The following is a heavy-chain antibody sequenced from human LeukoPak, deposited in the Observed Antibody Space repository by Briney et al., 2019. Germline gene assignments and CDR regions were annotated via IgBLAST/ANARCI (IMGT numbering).Heavy chain of an antibody. D-gene: IGHD5-12*01. CDR3: ARGGSGYANTWFDP. V-gene: IGHV4-59*01. J-gene: IGHJ5*02. CDR2: IHYSENT. CDR1: GVSITNYY. Sequence: KASETLSLTCTVSGVSITNYYWSWIRQPPGKGLEWIGYIHYSENTNYNPSHKSRVTISVDTSKNQFSLRLNSVTAADTAVYYCARGGSGYANTWFDPWGQGTLVTVSS.